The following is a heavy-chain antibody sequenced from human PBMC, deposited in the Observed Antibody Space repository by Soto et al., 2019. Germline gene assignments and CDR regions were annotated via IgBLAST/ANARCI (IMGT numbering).Heavy chain of an antibody. J-gene: IGHJ4*02. CDR1: GYTFTSYG. V-gene: IGHV1-18*01. CDR3: ARVYYCSGGSCYKSYFDY. D-gene: IGHD2-15*01. CDR2: TSAYNGNT. Sequence: ASVKVSCQASGYTFTSYGISWVRQAPGQGLEWMGWTSAYNGNTNYAQKLQGRVTMTTDTSTSTAYMELRSLRSDDTAVYYCARVYYCSGGSCYKSYFDYWGQGTLVTVSS.